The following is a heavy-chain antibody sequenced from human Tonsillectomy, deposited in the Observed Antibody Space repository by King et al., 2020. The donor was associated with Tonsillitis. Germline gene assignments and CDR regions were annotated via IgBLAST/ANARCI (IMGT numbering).Heavy chain of an antibody. CDR3: AKSYYDRSAYYLGEDAYDI. Sequence: VQLVESGGGLVQPGGSLRLSCAASGFTFSSYAMSWVRQAPGKGLEWVAVIGVSGGSTYQADSVKGRFTMSRDNSSDTVFLQMNSLRVEDTAVYYCAKSYYDRSAYYLGEDAYDIWGQGKMVTVSS. J-gene: IGHJ3*02. CDR1: GFTFSSYA. CDR2: IGVSGGST. D-gene: IGHD3-22*01. V-gene: IGHV3-23*04.